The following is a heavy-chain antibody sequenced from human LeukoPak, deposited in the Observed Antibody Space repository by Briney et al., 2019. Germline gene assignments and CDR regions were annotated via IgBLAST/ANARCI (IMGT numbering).Heavy chain of an antibody. V-gene: IGHV3-15*01. CDR3: TTDTWTSATDVDY. CDR2: IKSKTDGGTT. Sequence: GGSLRLSCAASGFTFSNAWMSWVRQAPGKGLEWVGRIKSKTDGGTTDYAAPVKGRFTISRDDSKNTLYLQMNSLKTEDTAVYYCTTDTWTSATDVDYWGQGTLVTVSS. D-gene: IGHD1-26*01. CDR1: GFTFSNAW. J-gene: IGHJ4*02.